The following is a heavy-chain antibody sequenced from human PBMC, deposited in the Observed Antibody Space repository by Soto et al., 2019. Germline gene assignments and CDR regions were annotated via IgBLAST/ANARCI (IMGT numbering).Heavy chain of an antibody. CDR1: GFIADDYA. CDR3: VKDMKWGGMTTIHYFDS. CDR2: ISSNSATI. J-gene: IGHJ4*02. Sequence: GGSLRLSCVASGFIADDYAMHWVRQAPGKGLEWVSGISSNSATINYADSVKGRFTISRDNAKNSLFLQMNSLRPEDTAFYYCVKDMKWGGMTTIHYFDSWGQGTLVTVSS. V-gene: IGHV3-9*02. D-gene: IGHD4-17*01.